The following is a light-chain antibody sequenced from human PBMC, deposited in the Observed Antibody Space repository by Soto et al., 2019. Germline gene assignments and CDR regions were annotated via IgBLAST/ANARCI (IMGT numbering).Light chain of an antibody. CDR3: QQYENVPIT. J-gene: IGKJ5*01. Sequence: DIQMTQSPFSLSASVGDRVTITCQASQDISNYLNWYQQKPGKAPKLLIYDASNLERGVPSRFSGSGSGTDFSFTITILHAEDTAIYCCQQYENVPITFGQGTRLEIK. CDR1: QDISNY. V-gene: IGKV1-33*01. CDR2: DAS.